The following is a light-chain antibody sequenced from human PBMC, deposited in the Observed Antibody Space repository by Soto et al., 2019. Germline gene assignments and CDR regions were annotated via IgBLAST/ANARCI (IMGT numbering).Light chain of an antibody. CDR2: SNN. J-gene: IGLJ1*01. Sequence: QTVVTQPPSASGAPGQRVVISCSGGRSNVESNSVNWYQHLPGSAPKLLIFSNNQRPSGVPDRLSGSKSGTSASLAIAGLQSDDEADYYCAAWDDSLSAYVFGSGTKLTVL. CDR3: AAWDDSLSAYV. V-gene: IGLV1-44*01. CDR1: RSNVESNS.